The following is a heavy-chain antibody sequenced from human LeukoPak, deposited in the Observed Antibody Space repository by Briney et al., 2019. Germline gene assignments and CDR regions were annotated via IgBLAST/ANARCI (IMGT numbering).Heavy chain of an antibody. D-gene: IGHD3-10*01. J-gene: IGHJ4*02. CDR2: IKTESNGGTT. CDR1: GFTFSNAW. Sequence: GGSLRLSCATSGFTFSNAWMSWVRQAPGKGLEWVGLIKTESNGGTTDCAAPVKGRFIISRDDSKATVYLQMNSLKTEDTAVYYCSTSLWFGGQGTLVTVSS. V-gene: IGHV3-15*01. CDR3: STSLWF.